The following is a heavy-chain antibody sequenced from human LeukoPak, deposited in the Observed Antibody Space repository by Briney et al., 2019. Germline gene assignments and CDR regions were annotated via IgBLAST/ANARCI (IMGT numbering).Heavy chain of an antibody. Sequence: SETLSLTCAVYGGSFSGYYWSWIRQPPGKGLEWIGEINHSGSTNYNPSLKSRVTISVDTSKNQFSLKLSSVTAADTAVYYCARGRSDGYSYFDYWGRGTLVTVSS. CDR3: ARGRSDGYSYFDY. CDR2: INHSGST. CDR1: GGSFSGYY. D-gene: IGHD5-18*01. J-gene: IGHJ4*02. V-gene: IGHV4-34*01.